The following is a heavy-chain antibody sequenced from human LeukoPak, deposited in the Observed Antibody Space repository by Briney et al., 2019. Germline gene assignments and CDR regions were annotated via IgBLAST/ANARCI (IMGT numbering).Heavy chain of an antibody. V-gene: IGHV3-21*01. CDR2: ISSSSSYI. Sequence: GGSLRLSCAVSGFTFRSYSMNWVRQAPGKGLEWVSSISSSSSYIYYADSVKGRFTISRDNAKNSLYLQMNSLRAEDTAVYYCAREYIVATIGWFDPWGQGTLVTVSS. CDR1: GFTFRSYS. CDR3: AREYIVATIGWFDP. D-gene: IGHD5-12*01. J-gene: IGHJ5*02.